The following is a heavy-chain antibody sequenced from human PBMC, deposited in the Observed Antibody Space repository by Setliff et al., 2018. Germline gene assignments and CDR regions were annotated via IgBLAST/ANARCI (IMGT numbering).Heavy chain of an antibody. CDR1: GYIFNNYF. Sequence: ASVKVSCKASGYIFNNYFLHWVRQAPGQGLEWMGWINTNTGNPTYAQGFTGRFVFSLDTSVCTAYLQISSLKAEDSAVYYCGRASRFGTIVYRGDYYMDVWGKGTTVTVSS. D-gene: IGHD3-10*01. CDR3: GRASRFGTIVYRGDYYMDV. CDR2: INTNTGNP. V-gene: IGHV7-4-1*02. J-gene: IGHJ6*03.